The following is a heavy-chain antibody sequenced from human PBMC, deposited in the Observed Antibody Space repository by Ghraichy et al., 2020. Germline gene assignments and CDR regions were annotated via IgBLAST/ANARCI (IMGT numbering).Heavy chain of an antibody. CDR2: IKSKTDGGTT. CDR3: TTGAGYCSSTSCYTPYYYYGMDV. CDR1: GFTFGNAW. J-gene: IGHJ6*02. Sequence: GESLRLSCAASGFTFGNAWMSWVRQAPGKGLEWVGRIKSKTDGGTTDYAAPVKGSFTISRDDSKNTLYLQMNSLKTEDTAVYYCTTGAGYCSSTSCYTPYYYYGMDVWGQGTTVTVSS. V-gene: IGHV3-15*01. D-gene: IGHD2-2*02.